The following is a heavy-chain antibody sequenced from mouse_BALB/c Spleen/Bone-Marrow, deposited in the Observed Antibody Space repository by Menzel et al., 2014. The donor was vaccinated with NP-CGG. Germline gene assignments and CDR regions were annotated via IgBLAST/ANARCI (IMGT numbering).Heavy chain of an antibody. CDR2: INPSTGYT. V-gene: IGHV1-7*01. Sequence: QVQLQQSGAELAKPGASVKMSCKASGYTFTSYWMHWVKQRPGQGLEWIGYINPSTGYTEYNQKFKDKATLTADKSSSTAYMQLSSLTSEDSAVYYCARSRDGYDSFFYWGQGTLVTVSA. CDR1: GYTFTSYW. CDR3: ARSRDGYDSFFY. D-gene: IGHD2-2*01. J-gene: IGHJ3*01.